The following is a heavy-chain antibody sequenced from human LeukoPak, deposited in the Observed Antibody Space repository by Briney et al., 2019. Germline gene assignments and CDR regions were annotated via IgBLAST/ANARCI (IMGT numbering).Heavy chain of an antibody. CDR2: IIPIFGTA. CDR1: GGTFSSYA. V-gene: IGHV1-69*06. J-gene: IGHJ6*03. D-gene: IGHD3-10*01. Sequence: SVKVSCKASGGTFSSYAISWVRQAPGQGLEWMGGIIPIFGTANYAQKFQGSVTITADKSTSTAYMELSSLRSEDTAVYYCARGTDPTVWFGENYYYYMDVWGKGTTVTVSS. CDR3: ARGTDPTVWFGENYYYYMDV.